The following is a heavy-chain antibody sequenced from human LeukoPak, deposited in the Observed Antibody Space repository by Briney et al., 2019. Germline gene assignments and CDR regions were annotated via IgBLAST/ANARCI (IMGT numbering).Heavy chain of an antibody. CDR1: GGSFSGYY. CDR3: ARGWNYGSFFDY. D-gene: IGHD1-7*01. Sequence: SETLSLTCAVYGGSFSGYYWSWIRQPPGKGLEWIGEISHSGSTNYNPSLKSRVTISVDTSKNQFSLKLSSVTAADTAVYYCARGWNYGSFFDYWGQGTLVTVSS. CDR2: ISHSGST. J-gene: IGHJ4*02. V-gene: IGHV4-34*01.